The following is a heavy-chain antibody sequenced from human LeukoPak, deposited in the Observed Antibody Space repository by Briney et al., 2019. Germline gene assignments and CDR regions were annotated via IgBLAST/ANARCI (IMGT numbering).Heavy chain of an antibody. D-gene: IGHD5-24*01. CDR2: ISGSGAGT. CDR1: GFTFSSYA. Sequence: PGGSLRLSCAASGFTFSSYAMTWVRPAPRKGLEWVSGISGSGAGTFYADSVKGRFTISRDNSKNALYLQMNSLRAEDTAVYYCATCRDGYNLLDYWGQGTLVTVSS. J-gene: IGHJ4*02. V-gene: IGHV3-23*01. CDR3: ATCRDGYNLLDY.